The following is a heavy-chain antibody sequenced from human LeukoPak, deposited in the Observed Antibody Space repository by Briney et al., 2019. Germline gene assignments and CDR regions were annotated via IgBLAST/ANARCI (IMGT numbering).Heavy chain of an antibody. CDR3: AKKRGRYSYAIDY. CDR2: ISGSGGST. V-gene: IGHV3-23*01. Sequence: GGSPRLSCAASGFTFSSYAMSWVRQAPGKGLEWVSAISGSGGSTYYADSVKGRFTISRDKSKNTLYLQMNSLRAEDTAVYYCAKKRGRYSYAIDYWGQGTLVTVSS. J-gene: IGHJ4*02. D-gene: IGHD5-18*01. CDR1: GFTFSSYA.